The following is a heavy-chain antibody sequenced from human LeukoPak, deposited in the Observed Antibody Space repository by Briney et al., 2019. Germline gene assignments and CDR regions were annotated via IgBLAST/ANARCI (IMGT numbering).Heavy chain of an antibody. Sequence: GGSLILSCAASGFTFSNAWMSGVRQAPGEGLEWVGRIKSKNDGGTTDYAAPVKGRFTISRDDSKNTLYLQMNSQKTEDTAVYYFTTDAPVFSGSYEYWGQGTLGTVSS. CDR2: IKSKNDGGTT. CDR1: GFTFSNAW. V-gene: IGHV3-15*01. J-gene: IGHJ4*02. CDR3: TTDAPVFSGSYEY. D-gene: IGHD1-26*01.